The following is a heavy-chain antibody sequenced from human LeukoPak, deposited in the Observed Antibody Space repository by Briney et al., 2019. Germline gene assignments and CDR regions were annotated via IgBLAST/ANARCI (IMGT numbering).Heavy chain of an antibody. CDR3: ASDTHRDYGARTQYFQH. D-gene: IGHD4-17*01. Sequence: SGGSLRLSCAASGSTFSDYYMSWIRQAPGKGLEWVSYISSSGSTIYYADSVKGRFTISRDNAKNSLYLQMNSLRAEDTAVYYCASDTHRDYGARTQYFQHWGQGTLVTVSS. CDR1: GSTFSDYY. CDR2: ISSSGSTI. J-gene: IGHJ1*01. V-gene: IGHV3-11*01.